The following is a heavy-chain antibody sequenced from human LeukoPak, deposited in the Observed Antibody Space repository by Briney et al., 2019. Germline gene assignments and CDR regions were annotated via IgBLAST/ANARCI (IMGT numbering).Heavy chain of an antibody. J-gene: IGHJ4*02. D-gene: IGHD1-26*01. CDR2: ISSSSSYI. CDR3: ASYKYSGSYANDY. CDR1: GFTFSSCS. V-gene: IGHV3-21*01. Sequence: GGSLRLSCAASGFTFSSCSMNWVRQAPWKGLEWVSSISSSSSYIYYADSVKGRFTISRDNAKNSLYLQMNSLRAEDTAVYYCASYKYSGSYANDYWGQGTLVTVSS.